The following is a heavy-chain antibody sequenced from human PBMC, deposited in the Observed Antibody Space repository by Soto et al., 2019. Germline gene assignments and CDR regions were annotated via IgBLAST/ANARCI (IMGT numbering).Heavy chain of an antibody. J-gene: IGHJ4*02. CDR3: AKEYEYSSGWERIDY. CDR1: GFTFSDYY. CDR2: INSSGSTI. D-gene: IGHD6-19*01. V-gene: IGHV3-11*01. Sequence: PGGSLRLSCAASGFTFSDYYMSWIRQAPGKGLEWVSYINSSGSTITYADSVKGRFTISRDNAKNTLYLQMNSLRAEDTAVYYCAKEYEYSSGWERIDYWGQGTLVTVSS.